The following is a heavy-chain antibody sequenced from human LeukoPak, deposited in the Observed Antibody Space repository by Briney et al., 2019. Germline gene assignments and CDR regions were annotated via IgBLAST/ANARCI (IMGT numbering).Heavy chain of an antibody. CDR1: SYSFTNYW. V-gene: IGHV5-51*01. CDR3: ARRNYTSVWFDP. CDR2: IYPGGFHT. D-gene: IGHD1-7*01. Sequence: GESLKISCKAPSYSFTNYWIGWVRQMPGKGLEWMGLIYPGGFHTIYSPSFQGQVTISVDKSTSTAYLQWNTLTASDTAMYYCARRNYTSVWFDPWGQGTLVTVSS. J-gene: IGHJ5*02.